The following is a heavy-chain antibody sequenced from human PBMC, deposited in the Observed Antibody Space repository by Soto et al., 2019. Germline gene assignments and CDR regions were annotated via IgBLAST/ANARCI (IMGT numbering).Heavy chain of an antibody. D-gene: IGHD3-22*01. J-gene: IGHJ4*02. CDR3: ARADSPYYDRSGYYDY. Sequence: EVHLVESGGGLVQPGGSLRLSCAASGFTFTRFWVTWVRQAPGKGLEWVANINQDGSERYYVDSVKGRFTISRDNAKNSLYLNMNFLRAEDTALYYCARADSPYYDRSGYYDYWGQGALVTVSS. CDR2: INQDGSER. CDR1: GFTFTRFW. V-gene: IGHV3-7*01.